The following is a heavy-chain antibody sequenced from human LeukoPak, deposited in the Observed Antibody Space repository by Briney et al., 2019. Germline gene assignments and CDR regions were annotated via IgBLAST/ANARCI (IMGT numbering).Heavy chain of an antibody. D-gene: IGHD3-22*01. V-gene: IGHV3-21*01. Sequence: PGGSLRLSCAASGFTFSSSSFNWVRQAPGKGLEWVSSINTVASYIYYADSVRGRFTISRDNAENSLWLQMNGLRAEDSAVYYCARLRRNSDRSGFYYYYDNWGQGTLVTVSS. J-gene: IGHJ4*02. CDR1: GFTFSSSS. CDR3: ARLRRNSDRSGFYYYYDN. CDR2: INTVASYI.